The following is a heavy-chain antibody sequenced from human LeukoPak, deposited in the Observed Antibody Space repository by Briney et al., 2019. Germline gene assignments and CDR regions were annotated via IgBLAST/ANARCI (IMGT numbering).Heavy chain of an antibody. D-gene: IGHD3-10*01. J-gene: IGHJ4*02. CDR3: AARKVRGVWFYLDY. Sequence: GGSLRLSCAASGFTVSAYAMAWVRQAPGKGLEWVSTIYDDNTYYADSVKGRFAISTDNSKNTLYLQMNSLRVEDTAVYFCAARKVRGVWFYLDYWGQGSLVTVSS. V-gene: IGHV3-23*01. CDR1: GFTVSAYA. CDR2: IYDDNT.